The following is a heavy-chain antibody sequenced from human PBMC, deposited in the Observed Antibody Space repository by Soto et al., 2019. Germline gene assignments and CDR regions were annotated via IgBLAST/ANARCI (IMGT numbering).Heavy chain of an antibody. D-gene: IGHD3-10*01. Sequence: QVQLVESGGGVVQPGRSLRLSCAASGFTFSSYGMHWVRQAPGRGLEWVAVISYDGSNKYYADSVKGRFTISRDNSKNTLYLQMNSLRAEDTAVYYCAKDFLLWFGAGYFDYWGQGTLVTVSS. V-gene: IGHV3-30*18. J-gene: IGHJ4*02. CDR1: GFTFSSYG. CDR2: ISYDGSNK. CDR3: AKDFLLWFGAGYFDY.